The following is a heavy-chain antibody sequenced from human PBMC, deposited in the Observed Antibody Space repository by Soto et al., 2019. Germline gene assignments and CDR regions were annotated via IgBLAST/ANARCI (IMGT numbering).Heavy chain of an antibody. Sequence: QVQLVQSGAEVKKPGASVKASGKASGYTFTSYYMHWVRRAPVQGLEWMGIINPSGGSTSYAQKFQGRVTMTRDTSTITVYMELSSMRSEDTAVSYCAREVERGYSYGYLEYWGQGTLVTVSS. CDR2: INPSGGST. J-gene: IGHJ4*02. V-gene: IGHV1-46*01. D-gene: IGHD5-18*01. CDR3: AREVERGYSYGYLEY. CDR1: GYTFTSYY.